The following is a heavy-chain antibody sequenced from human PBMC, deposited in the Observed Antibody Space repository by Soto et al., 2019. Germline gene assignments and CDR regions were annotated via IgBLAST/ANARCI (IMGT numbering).Heavy chain of an antibody. CDR3: ARDLGVVDSSGYSN. CDR1: GGSISSGGYY. Sequence: SETLSLTCTVSGGSISSGGYYWSWIRQHPGKGLEWIGYIYYSGSTYYNPSLKSRVTISVDTSKNQFSLKLSSVTAADTAVYYCARDLGVVDSSGYSNWGQGTLVTVSS. CDR2: IYYSGST. D-gene: IGHD3-22*01. J-gene: IGHJ4*02. V-gene: IGHV4-31*03.